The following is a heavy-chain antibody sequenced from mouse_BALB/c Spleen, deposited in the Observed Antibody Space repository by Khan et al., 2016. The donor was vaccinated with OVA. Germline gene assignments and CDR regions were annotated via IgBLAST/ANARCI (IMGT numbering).Heavy chain of an antibody. Sequence: QVQLQQSGAELARPGASVKMSCKASGYTFTSYTIHWVKQRPGQGLEWIGYINPTNIYTNYNQKFRDKATLTADKSSRTAYMQLSSLTSEDSAVYYCSREGPYHGKYGAWFAYWGQGTLVTVSA. CDR3: SREGPYHGKYGAWFAY. V-gene: IGHV1-4*01. CDR2: INPTNIYT. D-gene: IGHD2-10*01. J-gene: IGHJ3*01. CDR1: GYTFTSYT.